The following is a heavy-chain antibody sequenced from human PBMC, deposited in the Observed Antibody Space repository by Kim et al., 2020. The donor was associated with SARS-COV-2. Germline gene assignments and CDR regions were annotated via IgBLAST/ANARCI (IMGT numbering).Heavy chain of an antibody. Sequence: KSRVSISVDTSKNQFSPKLSSVTAADTAVYYCARTRRGGIVVVTAGWFDPWGQGTLVTVSS. D-gene: IGHD2-21*02. J-gene: IGHJ5*02. CDR3: ARTRRGGIVVVTAGWFDP. V-gene: IGHV4-34*01.